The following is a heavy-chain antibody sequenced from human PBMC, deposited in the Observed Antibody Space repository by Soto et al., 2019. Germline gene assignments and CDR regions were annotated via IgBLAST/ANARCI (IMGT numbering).Heavy chain of an antibody. Sequence: GGSLTLSCAASGFTFSSYAMHWVRQAPGKGLEWVAVISYDGSNKYYADSVKGRFTISRDNSKNTLYLQMNSLRAEDTAVYYCAKDRAAWDIVATIFDYWGQGTLVTVSS. J-gene: IGHJ4*02. D-gene: IGHD5-12*01. V-gene: IGHV3-30*18. CDR1: GFTFSSYA. CDR3: AKDRAAWDIVATIFDY. CDR2: ISYDGSNK.